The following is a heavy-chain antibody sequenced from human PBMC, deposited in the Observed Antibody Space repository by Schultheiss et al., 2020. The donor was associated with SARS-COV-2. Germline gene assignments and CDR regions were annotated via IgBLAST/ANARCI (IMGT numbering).Heavy chain of an antibody. CDR1: GFTFSSYA. D-gene: IGHD6-19*01. CDR3: ARGIPDSSTHRGNYYYMDV. J-gene: IGHJ6*03. V-gene: IGHV3-30*01. CDR2: ISYDGSNK. Sequence: GGSLRPSCAASGFTFSSYAMHWVRQAPGKGLEWVAVISYDGSNKYSADSVKGRFTISRDNSKNTLYLQMNSLRAEDTAVYYCARGIPDSSTHRGNYYYMDVWGKGTTVTVSS.